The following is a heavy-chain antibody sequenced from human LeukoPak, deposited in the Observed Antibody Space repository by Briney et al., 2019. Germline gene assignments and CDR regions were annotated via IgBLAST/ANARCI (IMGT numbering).Heavy chain of an antibody. CDR3: AKGRQQSSAFDVLDN. J-gene: IGHJ3*02. D-gene: IGHD3-16*02. Sequence: QPGGSLRLSCAASGFTFSSYGMRWVRQAPGKGLEWVALISFDGGKKYYADSVKGRFTISRDNSKNTLYLQMNSLTPDDTAVYYCAKGRQQSSAFDVLDNLGQGTMVSVSS. CDR2: ISFDGGKK. V-gene: IGHV3-30*18. CDR1: GFTFSSYG.